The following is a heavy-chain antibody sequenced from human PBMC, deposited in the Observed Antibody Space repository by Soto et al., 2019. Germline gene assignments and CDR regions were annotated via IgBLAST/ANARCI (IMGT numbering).Heavy chain of an antibody. CDR3: ARESEDLTSNFDY. J-gene: IGHJ4*02. Sequence: ASVKVSCKASGYTFTSYGISWLRQAPGQGLEWMGWIGTYNGDTKYVQKFQGRVTMTTDTSTSTAYMELRSLRSEDTAVYYCARESEDLTSNFDYWGQGTLVTVSS. CDR2: IGTYNGDT. V-gene: IGHV1-18*01. CDR1: GYTFTSYG.